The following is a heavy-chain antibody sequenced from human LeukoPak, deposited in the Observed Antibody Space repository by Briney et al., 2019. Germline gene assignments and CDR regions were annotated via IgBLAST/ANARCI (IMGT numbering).Heavy chain of an antibody. CDR2: IYYSGST. D-gene: IGHD2-8*01. Sequence: SETLSLTCTVSGDSISSGDYYWTWIRQHPGKGLEWIGCIYYSGSTYYNLSLKSRVTISVDTSKNQFSLKLSSVTAADTAVYYCARHGVRSMWIPDDAFDIWGQGTMVTVSS. V-gene: IGHV4-30-4*08. CDR3: ARHGVRSMWIPDDAFDI. J-gene: IGHJ3*02. CDR1: GDSISSGDYY.